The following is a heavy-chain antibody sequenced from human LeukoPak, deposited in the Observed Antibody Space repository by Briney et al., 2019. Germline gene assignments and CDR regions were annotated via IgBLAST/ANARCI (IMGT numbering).Heavy chain of an antibody. D-gene: IGHD7-27*01. CDR3: ASRKLGNDY. V-gene: IGHV4-39*07. Sequence: SETLSLTCTVSGGSISTSSYYWGWVRQPPGKGLEWIGNIFYSGSTYYSPSLKSRVTISLDTSRNQFSLKLSSVTAADTAVYYCASRKLGNDYWGQGTLVTVSS. CDR1: GGSISTSSYY. CDR2: IFYSGST. J-gene: IGHJ4*02.